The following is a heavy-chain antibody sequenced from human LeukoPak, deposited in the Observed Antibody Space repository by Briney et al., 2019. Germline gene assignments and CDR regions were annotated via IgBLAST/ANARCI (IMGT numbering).Heavy chain of an antibody. V-gene: IGHV1-69*05. CDR2: IIPIFGTA. CDR1: GGTFSSYA. D-gene: IGHD3-3*01. J-gene: IGHJ5*02. CDR3: ARQFTIFGVVIYFDP. Sequence: GASVKVSCKVSGGTFSSYAISWVRQAPGQGLEWMGGIIPIFGTANYAQKFQGRVTITTDESTSTAYMELSSLRSEDTAVYYCARQFTIFGVVIYFDPWGQGTLVTVSS.